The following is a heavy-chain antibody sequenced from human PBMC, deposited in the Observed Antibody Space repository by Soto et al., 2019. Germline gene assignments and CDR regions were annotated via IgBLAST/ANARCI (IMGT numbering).Heavy chain of an antibody. V-gene: IGHV3-30*18. J-gene: IGHJ6*02. CDR2: ISNDGSSQ. Sequence: QVQLVESGGGVVQPGRSLRLSWAASGFTLSSYEMHWVRQAPGKGLEWVAVISNDGSSQYYADSVKGRFTISRDNSKNTLYLQMNRVSTEDTAVYFWAKDVKLRVSNVYYYYGMDGWGLGTTVTVSS. CDR3: AKDVKLRVSNVYYYYGMDG. D-gene: IGHD1-1*01. CDR1: GFTLSSYE.